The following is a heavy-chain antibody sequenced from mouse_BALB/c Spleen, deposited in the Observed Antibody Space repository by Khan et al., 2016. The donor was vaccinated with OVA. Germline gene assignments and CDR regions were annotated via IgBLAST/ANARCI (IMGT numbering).Heavy chain of an antibody. V-gene: IGHV5-17*02. Sequence: EVELVESGGGLVQPGGSRKLSCAASGFTFNSYGMHWIRQAPEKGLEWVAYISGDGNTIHYADTVKGRFTISRNNPKNTLFLQMTSLMSEDTAMYYCATSYFYGYYFDYWGPGTTLTVS. J-gene: IGHJ2*01. D-gene: IGHD1-1*01. CDR1: GFTFNSYG. CDR3: ATSYFYGYYFDY. CDR2: ISGDGNTI.